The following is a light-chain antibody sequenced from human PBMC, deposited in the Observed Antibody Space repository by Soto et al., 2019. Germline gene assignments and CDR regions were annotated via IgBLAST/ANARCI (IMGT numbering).Light chain of an antibody. CDR1: QSISTW. CDR2: QAS. J-gene: IGKJ2*02. V-gene: IGKV1-5*03. Sequence: DIQMTQSPSTLSASVGDRVTITCRASQSISTWLAWYQHKPGNAPKLLIYQASSLEGGVPSRFSGSGSGTEFTLTISSLQPDDFATYYCQQYNIYSRTFGQPTKVQTK. CDR3: QQYNIYSRT.